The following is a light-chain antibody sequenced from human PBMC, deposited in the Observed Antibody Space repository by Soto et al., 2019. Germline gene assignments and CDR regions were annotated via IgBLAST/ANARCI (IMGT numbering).Light chain of an antibody. Sequence: DIQMTQSPSALSASLGDRVTITCRASHSIGTWLAWSQQRPGKAPKLLIYDASSLGSGVPSRFSGGGSGTEFTLTISSLQPDDFGTYYCHQYKSYTPYTIGQGTKVEI. V-gene: IGKV1-5*01. J-gene: IGKJ2*01. CDR1: HSIGTW. CDR2: DAS. CDR3: HQYKSYTPYT.